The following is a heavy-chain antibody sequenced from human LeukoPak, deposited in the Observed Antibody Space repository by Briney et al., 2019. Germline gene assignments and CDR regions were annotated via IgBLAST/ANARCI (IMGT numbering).Heavy chain of an antibody. V-gene: IGHV3-73*01. D-gene: IGHD3-10*01. Sequence: GGSLRLSCAASGVTFSGSAMHWVRPASGKGVEWGGRIRSKANSYATAYAASVKGRFTISRDDSKNTAYPQMNSLKTEDTAVYYCLGRGFISWGQGTLVTVSS. CDR1: GVTFSGSA. J-gene: IGHJ5*02. CDR2: IRSKANSYAT. CDR3: LGRGFIS.